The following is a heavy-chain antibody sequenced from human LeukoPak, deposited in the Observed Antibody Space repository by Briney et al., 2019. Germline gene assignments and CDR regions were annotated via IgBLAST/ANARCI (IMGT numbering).Heavy chain of an antibody. Sequence: GGSLRLSCAASGFTFSSYSMNWVRQAPGKGLEWVSSISSSSSYIYYADSVKGRFTISRDNAKNSLYLQMNSLRAEDTAVYYCARGSATLGGVDWGQGTLVTVSS. V-gene: IGHV3-21*01. D-gene: IGHD6-25*01. CDR2: ISSSSSYI. J-gene: IGHJ4*02. CDR1: GFTFSSYS. CDR3: ARGSATLGGVD.